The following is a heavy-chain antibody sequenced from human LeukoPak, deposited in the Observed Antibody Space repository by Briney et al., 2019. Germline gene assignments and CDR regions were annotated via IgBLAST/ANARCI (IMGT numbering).Heavy chain of an antibody. J-gene: IGHJ4*02. CDR1: GFTFSSYG. D-gene: IGHD3-10*01. CDR2: IWYDGSNK. V-gene: IGHV3-33*01. CDR3: ARDNFRFGSGSHDY. Sequence: GRSLRLSCAASGFTFSSYGMHWVRQAPGKGLEWVAVIWYDGSNKYYADSVKGRFTISRDNSKNTLYLQMNSLRAEDTAVYYCARDNFRFGSGSHDYWGQGTLVTVSS.